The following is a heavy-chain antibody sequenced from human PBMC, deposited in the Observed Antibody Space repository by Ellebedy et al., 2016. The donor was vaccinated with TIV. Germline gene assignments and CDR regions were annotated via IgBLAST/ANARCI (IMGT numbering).Heavy chain of an antibody. Sequence: SQTLSLTCSIPGDRVSRNSVAWNWLRQSPSRGLEWRGRTYYRSKWYNDYAVSVKGRINIKPDTSNNQLSLHLNSVPPEYTALYYCARDPPWCYICANVWGQGTTVTVSS. CDR1: GDRVSRNSVA. CDR2: TYYRSKWYN. J-gene: IGHJ6*02. V-gene: IGHV6-1*01. D-gene: IGHD2-8*01. CDR3: ARDPPWCYICANV.